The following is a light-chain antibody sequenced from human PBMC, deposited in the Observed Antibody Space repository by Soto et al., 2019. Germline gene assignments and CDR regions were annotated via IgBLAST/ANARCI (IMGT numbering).Light chain of an antibody. Sequence: SPMIPSPATLSASVGDRVTITCRASQSISNRLAWYQQKPGKAPKVLIYDASSLEGGVPSRFSGTGSATEFILTISSLQPDDFATYHCQHYGGVWTFGQGTKVDNK. J-gene: IGKJ1*01. CDR3: QHYGGVWT. CDR1: QSISNR. CDR2: DAS. V-gene: IGKV1-5*01.